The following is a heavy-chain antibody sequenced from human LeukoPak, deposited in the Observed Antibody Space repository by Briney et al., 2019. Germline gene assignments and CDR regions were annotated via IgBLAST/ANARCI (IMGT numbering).Heavy chain of an antibody. V-gene: IGHV3-53*01. CDR3: ARAGEGDQVLFETPMF. J-gene: IGHJ4*02. Sequence: GGSLRLSCAASGFTVSSNYMSWVRQAPGKGLEWVSVLYSGGTTYYADSVKGRFTISRDSSKSTVYLQMNSLRAEDTAVYYCARAGEGDQVLFETPMFWGQGTLVTVSS. CDR2: LYSGGTT. D-gene: IGHD2-2*01. CDR1: GFTVSSNY.